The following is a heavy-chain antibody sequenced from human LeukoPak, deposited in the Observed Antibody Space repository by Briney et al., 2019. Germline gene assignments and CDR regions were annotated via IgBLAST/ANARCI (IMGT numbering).Heavy chain of an antibody. J-gene: IGHJ6*03. CDR2: FDPEDGET. CDR1: GYTLSELS. Sequence: ASVKVSCKVSGYTLSELSMHWVRQAPGKGLEWMGGFDPEDGETIYAQKFQGRITMTEDTSTHTAYMELSSLRSEDTAVYYCARGATAGRFSLRPTGAYYMDVWGKGTTVTVSS. CDR3: ARGATAGRFSLRPTGAYYMDV. D-gene: IGHD6-13*01. V-gene: IGHV1-24*01.